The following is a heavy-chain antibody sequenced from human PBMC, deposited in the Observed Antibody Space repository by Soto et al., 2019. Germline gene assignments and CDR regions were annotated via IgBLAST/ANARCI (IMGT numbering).Heavy chain of an antibody. CDR1: GFTFSSYA. Sequence: GSLRLSCAASGFTFSSYAMHWVRQAPGKGLEYVSAISSNGGSTYYANSVKGRFTISRDNSKNTLYLQMGSLRAEDMAVYYCAREDGSGSYYPLARYAFDIWGQGTMVTVSS. V-gene: IGHV3-64*01. CDR2: ISSNGGST. J-gene: IGHJ3*02. D-gene: IGHD3-10*01. CDR3: AREDGSGSYYPLARYAFDI.